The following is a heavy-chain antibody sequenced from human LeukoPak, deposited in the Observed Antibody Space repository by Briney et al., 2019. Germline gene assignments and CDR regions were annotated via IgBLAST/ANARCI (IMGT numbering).Heavy chain of an antibody. V-gene: IGHV1-18*01. CDR2: ISAYNGNT. D-gene: IGHD6-13*01. Sequence: ASVKVSCKASGYTFTSYGISWVRQAPGQGLEWMGWISAYNGNTNYAQKLQGRVTMTTDTSTSTAYMELRSLRSDDTAVYYCARVLGGYSSSWYLDFDYWGQGTLVTVSS. J-gene: IGHJ4*02. CDR1: GYTFTSYG. CDR3: ARVLGGYSSSWYLDFDY.